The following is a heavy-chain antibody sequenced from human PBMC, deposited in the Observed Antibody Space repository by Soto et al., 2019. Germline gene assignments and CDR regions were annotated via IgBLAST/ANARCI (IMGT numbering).Heavy chain of an antibody. D-gene: IGHD3-10*01. Sequence: GGSLRLSCAASGFTFSSYGMHWVRQAPGKGLEWVAVISYDGSNKYYADSVKGRFTISRDNSKNTLYLQMNSLKASDTAMYYCARLPSMGSGSYPSYYYYGMDVWGQGTTVTVSS. CDR1: GFTFSSYG. CDR3: ARLPSMGSGSYPSYYYYGMDV. V-gene: IGHV3-30*03. J-gene: IGHJ6*02. CDR2: ISYDGSNK.